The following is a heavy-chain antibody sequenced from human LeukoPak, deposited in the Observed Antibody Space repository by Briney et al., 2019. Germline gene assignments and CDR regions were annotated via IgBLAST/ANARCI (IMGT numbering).Heavy chain of an antibody. J-gene: IGHJ3*02. CDR2: IYSGGST. D-gene: IGHD2-15*01. Sequence: GGSLRLSCAASGLTFSSDAMNWVRQASGQGLEWVSVIYSGGSTYYADSVQGRFTISRDNSKNTLYLQMNSLRAEDTAVYYCARGVQVVVAATSSRAFDIWGQGTMVTVSS. CDR3: ARGVQVVVAATSSRAFDI. V-gene: IGHV3-53*01. CDR1: GLTFSSDA.